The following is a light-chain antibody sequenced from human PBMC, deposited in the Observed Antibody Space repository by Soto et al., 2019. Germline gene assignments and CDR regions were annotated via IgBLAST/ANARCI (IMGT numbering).Light chain of an antibody. V-gene: IGKV1-5*01. CDR2: DAS. CDR3: QPYNSDSRT. J-gene: IGKJ1*01. CDR1: QSISSR. Sequence: DIQRILSPSTLSASVGALVAINFRASQSISSRLAWYQQKPGKAPKFLVYDASNLESGVPSRFSGSGSGTEFTLTISSLQPDEFATYYCQPYNSDSRTFGQGTKVDIK.